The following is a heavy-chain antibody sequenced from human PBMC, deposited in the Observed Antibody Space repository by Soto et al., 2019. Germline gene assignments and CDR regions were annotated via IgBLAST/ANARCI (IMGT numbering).Heavy chain of an antibody. CDR1: GGSISTSSYY. D-gene: IGHD3-22*01. CDR3: ATPMDMYYDSSGYPGDYFDY. J-gene: IGHJ4*02. V-gene: IGHV4-39*01. Sequence: SETLSLTCTVSGGSISTSSYYWGWIRQPPGKGLEWIGNIYYSGHTYYNPSLKSRVTIFVDTSKNQFSLQLSSVTAADTAVYYCATPMDMYYDSSGYPGDYFDYWGQGTLVTVSS. CDR2: IYYSGHT.